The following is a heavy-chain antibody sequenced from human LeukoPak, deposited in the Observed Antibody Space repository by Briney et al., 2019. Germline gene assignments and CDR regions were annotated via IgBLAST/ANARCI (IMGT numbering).Heavy chain of an antibody. Sequence: ASVKVSCKASGYTFTSYGISWVRQAPGQGLEWMGWINPNSGGTNYAQKFQGRVTMTRDTSISTAYMELSRLRSDDTAVYYCARDSSSSWYGHFDYWGQGTLVTVSS. V-gene: IGHV1-2*02. CDR3: ARDSSSSWYGHFDY. D-gene: IGHD6-13*01. CDR2: INPNSGGT. CDR1: GYTFTSYG. J-gene: IGHJ4*02.